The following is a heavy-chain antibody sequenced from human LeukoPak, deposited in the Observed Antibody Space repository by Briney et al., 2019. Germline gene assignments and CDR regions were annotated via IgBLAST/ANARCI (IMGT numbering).Heavy chain of an antibody. D-gene: IGHD2-15*01. V-gene: IGHV1-46*03. CDR2: INPSGTST. Sequence: ASVKVSCKASGFTFTNYYMHWVRQAPGQGLEWLGIINPSGTSTTYAQKFRGRVTITRGTSTSNDYTQLSSQRSADTAVYYCVRVSSRNCRGWWFDPWGQGTRVSVSS. CDR3: VRVSSRNCRGWWFDP. CDR1: GFTFTNYY. J-gene: IGHJ5*02.